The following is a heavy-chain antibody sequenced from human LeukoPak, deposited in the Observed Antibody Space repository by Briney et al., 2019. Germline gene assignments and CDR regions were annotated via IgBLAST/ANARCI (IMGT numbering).Heavy chain of an antibody. CDR1: GGSISSSSYY. CDR3: ARLASIGSSWYYFDY. D-gene: IGHD6-13*01. J-gene: IGHJ4*02. Sequence: SETLSLTCTVSGGSISSSSYYRGWIRQPPGKGLEWIGSIYHSGSTYYNPSLKSRVTISVDRSKNQFSLKLSSVTAADTAVYYCARLASIGSSWYYFDYWGQGTLVTVSS. V-gene: IGHV4-39*07. CDR2: IYHSGST.